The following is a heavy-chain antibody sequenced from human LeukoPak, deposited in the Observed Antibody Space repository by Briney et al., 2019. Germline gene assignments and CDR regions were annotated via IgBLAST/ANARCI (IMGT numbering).Heavy chain of an antibody. D-gene: IGHD6-13*01. Sequence: LSLTCAVYGGSFSDYYMSWIRQAPGKGLEWVSYISSSGSTIYYADSVKGRFTISRDNAKNSLYLQMNSLRAEDTSVYYCATWAGAAADFSGPFDDWGQGTLVTVSS. CDR1: GGSFSDYY. CDR3: ATWAGAAADFSGPFDD. CDR2: ISSSGSTI. J-gene: IGHJ5*02. V-gene: IGHV3-11*04.